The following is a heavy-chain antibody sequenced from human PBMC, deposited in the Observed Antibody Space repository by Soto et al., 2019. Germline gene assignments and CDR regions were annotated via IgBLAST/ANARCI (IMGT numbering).Heavy chain of an antibody. V-gene: IGHV3-7*05. CDR1: GFTFSSDW. D-gene: IGHD6-13*01. J-gene: IGHJ3*02. Sequence: EVRLVESGGGLVQPGGSLRLSCAASGFTFSSDWMTWVRQAPGKGLEWVANIRKDGSKTSYLDSVRGRFTISRDNAQSSLYLQMDSLRAEDTALYYWARDVSPGTSSLYFDDFDIWGQGTMVTVSS. CDR3: ARDVSPGTSSLYFDDFDI. CDR2: IRKDGSKT.